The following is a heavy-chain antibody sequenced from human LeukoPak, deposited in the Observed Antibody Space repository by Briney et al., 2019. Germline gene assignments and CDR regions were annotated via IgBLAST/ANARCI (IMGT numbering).Heavy chain of an antibody. CDR1: GYTFTSYY. V-gene: IGHV1-46*01. CDR2: INPSGGST. D-gene: IGHD3-22*01. J-gene: IGHJ4*02. CDR3: AREAWYYDSSGYYDY. Sequence: GASVKVSCKASGYTFTSYYMHWVRQAPGQGLEGMGLINPSGGSTSYAQKFQGRVTMTRDTSTSTVYMELSSLRSEDTAVYYCAREAWYYDSSGYYDYWGQGTLVTVSS.